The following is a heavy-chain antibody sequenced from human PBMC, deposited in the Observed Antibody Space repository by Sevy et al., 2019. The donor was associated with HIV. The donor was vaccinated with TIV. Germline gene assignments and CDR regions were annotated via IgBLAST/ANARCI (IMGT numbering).Heavy chain of an antibody. CDR2: IWYDGSNK. J-gene: IGHJ6*02. V-gene: IGHV3-33*01. CDR1: GFTFSSYG. Sequence: GGSLRLSCAASGFTFSSYGMHWVRQAPGKGLEWVAVIWYDGSNKYYADSVKCRFTISRDNSKNTLYLQRNSLRSEDTAVYYCARVSSSVVVTAQHSRSYGMDVWVQGTTVTVS. CDR3: ARVSSSVVVTAQHSRSYGMDV. D-gene: IGHD2-21*02.